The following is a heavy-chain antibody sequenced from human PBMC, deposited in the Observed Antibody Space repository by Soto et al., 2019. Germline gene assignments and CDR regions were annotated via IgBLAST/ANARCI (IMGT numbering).Heavy chain of an antibody. Sequence: SETLSLTCTVSGGSISSSSYYWGWIRQPPGKGLEWIGSIYYSGSTYYNPSLKSRVTISVDTSRNQFSLKLSSVTAADTAVYYCLRGRQIEYFQHWGQGTLVTVSS. CDR3: LRGRQIEYFQH. D-gene: IGHD1-26*01. CDR2: IYYSGST. V-gene: IGHV4-39*01. J-gene: IGHJ1*01. CDR1: GGSISSSSYY.